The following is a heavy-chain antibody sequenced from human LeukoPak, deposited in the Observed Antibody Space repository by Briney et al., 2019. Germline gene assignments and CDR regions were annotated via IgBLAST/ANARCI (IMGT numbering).Heavy chain of an antibody. CDR2: MTGSGGST. J-gene: IGHJ6*03. CDR1: GFTVSSNY. CDR3: AKARRDTATDTHYYYYYYMDV. D-gene: IGHD5-18*01. Sequence: PGGSLRLSCAASGFTVSSNYMSWVRQAPGKGLEWVSTMTGSGGSTYYADSVKGRFTISRDNSKNTLYLQMNSLRAEDTAVYYCAKARRDTATDTHYYYYYYMDVWGKGTTVTVSS. V-gene: IGHV3-23*01.